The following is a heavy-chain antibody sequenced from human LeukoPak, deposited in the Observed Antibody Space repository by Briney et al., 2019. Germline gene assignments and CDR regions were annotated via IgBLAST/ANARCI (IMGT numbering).Heavy chain of an antibody. CDR3: ARVIVVTATPYYFDY. CDR1: GFTFSSYW. J-gene: IGHJ4*02. CDR2: IKQDGSDK. Sequence: GGSLRLSCAASGFTFSSYWMTWVRQAPGKGLEWVANIKQDGSDKYYVDSVKGRFTISRDNAKNSLYLQMNSLRAEDTAVFYCARVIVVTATPYYFDYWGQGTLVTVSS. V-gene: IGHV3-7*01. D-gene: IGHD2-21*02.